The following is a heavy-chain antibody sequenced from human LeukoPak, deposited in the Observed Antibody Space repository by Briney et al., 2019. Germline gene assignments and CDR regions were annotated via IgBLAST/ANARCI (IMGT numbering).Heavy chain of an antibody. CDR1: GGSISSSSYY. V-gene: IGHV4-39*01. D-gene: IGHD1-26*01. J-gene: IGHJ4*02. CDR2: IYYTGST. CDR3: ARGSGSYSLYYFDY. Sequence: SETLSLTCTVSGGSISSSSYYWGWIRQPPGKGLEWIGSIYYTGSTYYNPSLKSRVTISVDTSKNQFSLKLSSVTAADTAVYYCARGSGSYSLYYFDYWGQGTLVTVSS.